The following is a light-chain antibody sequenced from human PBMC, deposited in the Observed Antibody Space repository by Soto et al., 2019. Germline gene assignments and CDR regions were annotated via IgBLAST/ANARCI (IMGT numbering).Light chain of an antibody. J-gene: IGKJ1*01. CDR2: KAS. CDR3: QQYNSYSWT. CDR1: QSISSW. Sequence: DFQMTQSPSTLSASVGDRVTITCRASQSISSWLAWYQQKPGKAPKLLIYKASSLESGVPSRFSGSGSGTEFTLTISSLLPEDFATYYCQQYNSYSWTFGQGTKVEIK. V-gene: IGKV1-5*03.